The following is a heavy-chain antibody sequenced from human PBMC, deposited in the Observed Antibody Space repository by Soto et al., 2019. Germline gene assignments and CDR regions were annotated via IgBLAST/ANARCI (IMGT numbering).Heavy chain of an antibody. CDR2: ISYDGSNK. CDR3: AKDVVVGATTGLGDYYYYYGMDV. V-gene: IGHV3-30*18. J-gene: IGHJ6*02. Sequence: QVQLVESGGGVVQPGRSLRLSCAASGFTFSSYGMHWVRQAPCKGLEWVAVISYDGSNKYYADSLKGRFTISRDHSKNALYLQMNSLRAEDTAVYYCAKDVVVGATTGLGDYYYYYGMDVLGQGTTVTVSS. CDR1: GFTFSSYG. D-gene: IGHD1-26*01.